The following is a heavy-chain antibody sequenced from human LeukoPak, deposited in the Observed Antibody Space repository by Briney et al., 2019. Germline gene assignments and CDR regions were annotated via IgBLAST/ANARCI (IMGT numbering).Heavy chain of an antibody. CDR1: GYTLTELS. CDR2: FDPEDGET. D-gene: IGHD3-22*01. CDR3: AGGSGYYPYYFDY. Sequence: GASVEVSCKVSGYTLTELSMHWVRQAPGKGLEWMGGFDPEDGETIYAQKFQDRVTMTEDTSTDTAYMELSSLRSEDTAVYYCAGGSGYYPYYFDYWGQGTLVTVSS. V-gene: IGHV1-24*01. J-gene: IGHJ4*02.